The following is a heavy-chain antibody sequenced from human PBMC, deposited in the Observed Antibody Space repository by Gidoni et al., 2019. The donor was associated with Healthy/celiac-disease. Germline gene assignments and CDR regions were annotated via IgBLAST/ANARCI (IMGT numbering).Heavy chain of an antibody. CDR2: INHSGST. CDR1: GGSFSGYY. CDR3: ARGSVRRREGMVRGELYYMDV. V-gene: IGHV4-34*01. J-gene: IGHJ6*03. D-gene: IGHD3-10*01. Sequence: QVQLQQWGAGLLKPSETLSLTCAVYGGSFSGYYWSWNRQPPGKGLEWIGEINHSGSTNYNPSLKSRVTISVDTSKNQFSLKLSSVTAADTAVYYCARGSVRRREGMVRGELYYMDVWGKGTTVTVSS.